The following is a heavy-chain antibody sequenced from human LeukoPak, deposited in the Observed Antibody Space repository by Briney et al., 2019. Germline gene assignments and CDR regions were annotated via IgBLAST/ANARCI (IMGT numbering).Heavy chain of an antibody. Sequence: GGSLRLSCAASGFTFSSYWMSWVRQAPGKGLEWVANIKQDGSEKYYVDSVKGRFTISRDNAKNSLYLQMNSLRAEDTAVYYCARVKWELLDNWFDPWGQGTLVTVSS. CDR2: IKQDGSEK. CDR1: GFTFSSYW. V-gene: IGHV3-7*01. D-gene: IGHD1-26*01. CDR3: ARVKWELLDNWFDP. J-gene: IGHJ5*02.